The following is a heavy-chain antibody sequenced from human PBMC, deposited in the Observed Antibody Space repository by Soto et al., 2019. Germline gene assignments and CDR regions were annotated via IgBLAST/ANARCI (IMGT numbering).Heavy chain of an antibody. V-gene: IGHV3-23*01. J-gene: IGHJ4*02. Sequence: EVQLLESGGGLVQPGGSLRLSCAASGFTFSSYAMSWVRQAPGKGLEWVSAISGSGGSTYYADSEKGRFTISRDNSKNPLYLQMNSLRAEDPAVYYCAYSSTPFDYWGQGTLVTVSS. CDR3: AYSSTPFDY. CDR1: GFTFSSYA. CDR2: ISGSGGST. D-gene: IGHD6-13*01.